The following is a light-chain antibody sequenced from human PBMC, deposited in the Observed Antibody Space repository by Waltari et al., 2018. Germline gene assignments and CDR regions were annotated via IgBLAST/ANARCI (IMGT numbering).Light chain of an antibody. V-gene: IGKV3-11*01. CDR2: GAS. CDR3: LQRSNWPYS. Sequence: EIVMTQSPATLSLSPGERATLSCRASQSLSSSLPWYQQKPGQAPRLLIYGASSRATGIPERFSGSGSGTDFTLTISSLEPEDVGVYYCLQRSNWPYSFGQGTKVEIK. CDR1: QSLSSS. J-gene: IGKJ2*03.